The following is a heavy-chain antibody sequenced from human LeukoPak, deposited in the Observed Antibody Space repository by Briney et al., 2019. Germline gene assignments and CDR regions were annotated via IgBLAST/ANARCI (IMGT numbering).Heavy chain of an antibody. CDR3: ARTSGDTIFGDIDY. CDR2: IYYSGST. Sequence: SETLSLTCTVSGSSISSYYWSWIRQPPGKGLEWIGYIYYSGSTNYNPSLKSRVTISVDTSKNQFSLKLSSVTAADTAVYYCARTSGDTIFGDIDYWGQGTLVTVSS. J-gene: IGHJ4*02. D-gene: IGHD3-3*01. V-gene: IGHV4-59*01. CDR1: GSSISSYY.